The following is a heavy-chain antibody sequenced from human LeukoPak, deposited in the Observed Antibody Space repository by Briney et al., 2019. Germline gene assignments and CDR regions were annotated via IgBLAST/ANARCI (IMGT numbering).Heavy chain of an antibody. CDR1: GFTFSSYG. CDR2: IRYDGSNK. Sequence: GGSLRLSCAASGFTFSSYGMHWVRQAPGKGLEWVAFIRYDGSNKYYADSVKGRFTISRDNSKNTLYLQMNSLRAEDTAVYYCAKDRYSSSWYYFDSWGQGTLATVSS. V-gene: IGHV3-30*02. CDR3: AKDRYSSSWYYFDS. D-gene: IGHD2-2*01. J-gene: IGHJ4*02.